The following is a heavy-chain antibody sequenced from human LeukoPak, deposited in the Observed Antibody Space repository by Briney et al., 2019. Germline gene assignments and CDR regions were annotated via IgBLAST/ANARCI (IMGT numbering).Heavy chain of an antibody. CDR2: ISWNSGSI. J-gene: IGHJ6*03. CDR1: GFTFDDYA. CDR3: AKAVGCSSTSCYYYYYYYMDV. D-gene: IGHD2-2*01. Sequence: PGRSLRLSCAASGFTFDDYAMHWVRQAPGKGLECGSGISWNSGSIGYADSVKGRFTISRANGKNSLSLQMNSLRAEDTALYYCAKAVGCSSTSCYYYYYYYMDVWGKGTTVTVSS. V-gene: IGHV3-9*01.